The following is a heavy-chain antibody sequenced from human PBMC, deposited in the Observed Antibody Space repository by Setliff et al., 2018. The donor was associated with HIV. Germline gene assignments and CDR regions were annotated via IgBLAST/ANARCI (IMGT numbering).Heavy chain of an antibody. Sequence: ASVKVSCKASGYTFTSYGISWVRQAPGQGLEWMGIINPSGGSTSYAQKFQGRVTMTRDTSTSTVYMELSSLRSEDTAVYYCARVPGGNYYDSSGFTQLYFDYWGQGTLVTVSS. CDR3: ARVPGGNYYDSSGFTQLYFDY. J-gene: IGHJ4*02. CDR2: INPSGGST. V-gene: IGHV1-46*01. D-gene: IGHD3-22*01. CDR1: GYTFTSYG.